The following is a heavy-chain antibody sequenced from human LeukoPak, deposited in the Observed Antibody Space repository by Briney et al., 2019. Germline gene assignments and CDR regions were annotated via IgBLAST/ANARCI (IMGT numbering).Heavy chain of an antibody. J-gene: IGHJ4*02. D-gene: IGHD4-17*01. CDR3: ARGYGDSTYYFDY. V-gene: IGHV1-2*02. CDR1: GYTFTGYY. Sequence: ASVKVSCKASGYTFTGYYMHWVRQAPGQGLEWMGWINPNSGGTNYAQKFQGRVTMTRDTSISTAYMELSRLRSDDTAVYYRARGYGDSTYYFDYWGQGTLVTVSS. CDR2: INPNSGGT.